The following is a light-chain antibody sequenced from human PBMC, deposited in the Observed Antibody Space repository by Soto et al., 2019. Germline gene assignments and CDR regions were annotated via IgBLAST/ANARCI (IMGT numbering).Light chain of an antibody. CDR1: QSVSSN. V-gene: IGKV3-15*01. J-gene: IGKJ1*01. CDR2: GAS. Sequence: EIVMTQSPATLSVSPGERVTLSCRASQSVSSNLAWYQQKPGQAPRLLIYGASTRATGIPARFSGSGSGTEFTLPIISLQSADFAVYYCQQYNNWPPGTFGQGTKVEIK. CDR3: QQYNNWPPGT.